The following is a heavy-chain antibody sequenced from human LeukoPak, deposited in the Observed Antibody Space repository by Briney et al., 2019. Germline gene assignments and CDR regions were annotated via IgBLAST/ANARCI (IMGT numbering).Heavy chain of an antibody. CDR2: INHSGST. CDR1: GGSFSGYY. Sequence: SETLSLTCAVYGGSFSGYYWSWIRQPPGKGLEWIGEINHSGSTNYNPSLKSRVTISVDTSKNQFSLKLSSVTAADTAVYYCARVSRIAVAVGDWFDPWGQGTLVTVSS. V-gene: IGHV4-34*01. CDR3: ARVSRIAVAVGDWFDP. D-gene: IGHD6-19*01. J-gene: IGHJ5*02.